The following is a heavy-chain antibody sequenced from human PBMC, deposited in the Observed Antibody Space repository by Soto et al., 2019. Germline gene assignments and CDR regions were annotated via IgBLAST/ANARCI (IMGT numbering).Heavy chain of an antibody. J-gene: IGHJ4*02. CDR3: AIRASYYDSSGYFDY. Sequence: EVQLVESGGGLVQPGGSLRLSCAASGFTFSSNWMHWVRQAPGKGLVWVSRINSDGSSTSYADSVKGRFTISRDNAKNTLYLQMNSLRAEDTAVYYCAIRASYYDSSGYFDYWGQGTLVTVSS. V-gene: IGHV3-74*01. D-gene: IGHD3-22*01. CDR2: INSDGSST. CDR1: GFTFSSNW.